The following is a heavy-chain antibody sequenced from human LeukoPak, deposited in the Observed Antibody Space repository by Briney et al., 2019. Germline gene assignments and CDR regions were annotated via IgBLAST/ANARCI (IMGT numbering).Heavy chain of an antibody. CDR2: IYYSGST. V-gene: IGHV4-61*08. D-gene: IGHD3-3*01. Sequence: SETLSLTCTVSGGSISSGGYYWSWIRQHPGKGLEWIGYIYYSGSTNYNPSLKSRVTISVDTSKNQFSLKLSSVTAADTAVYYCARARMDDFRSGSSPYYYMDVWGKGTTVTVSS. CDR1: GGSISSGGYY. CDR3: ARARMDDFRSGSSPYYYMDV. J-gene: IGHJ6*03.